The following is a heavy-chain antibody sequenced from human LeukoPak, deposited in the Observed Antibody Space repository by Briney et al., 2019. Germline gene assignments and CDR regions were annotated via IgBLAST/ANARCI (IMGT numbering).Heavy chain of an antibody. CDR2: INPNSGGT. Sequence: ASVKVSCKASGYTFTGYYMHWVRQAPGQGLEWMGWINPNSGGTNYAQKFQSRVTMTRDTSISTAYMELSRLRSDDTAVYYCARLDIVVVPAASDYWGQGTLVTVSS. J-gene: IGHJ4*02. V-gene: IGHV1-2*02. D-gene: IGHD2-2*03. CDR3: ARLDIVVVPAASDY. CDR1: GYTFTGYY.